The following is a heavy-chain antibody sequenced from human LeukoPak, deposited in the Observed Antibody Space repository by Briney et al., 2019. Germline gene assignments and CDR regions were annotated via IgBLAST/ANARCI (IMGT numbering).Heavy chain of an antibody. V-gene: IGHV3-23*01. CDR1: GFTFNHYA. J-gene: IGHJ3*02. D-gene: IGHD4-17*01. CDR2: ISGSGGST. CDR3: ARDFGTTVTTFGAVDI. Sequence: GVSLRLSCAASGFTFNHYAMSWVRQAPGKGLEWVSAISGSGGSTYYADSVKGRFTISRDNSKNTLYLQMNSLRAEDTAVYYCARDFGTTVTTFGAVDIWGQGTKVIASS.